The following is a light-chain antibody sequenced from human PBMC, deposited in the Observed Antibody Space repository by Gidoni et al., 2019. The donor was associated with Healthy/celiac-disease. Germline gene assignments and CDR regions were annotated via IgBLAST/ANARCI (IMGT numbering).Light chain of an antibody. J-gene: IGLJ1*01. CDR2: GKN. CDR1: SLRSYY. CDR3: NSRDSSGNHLGNV. V-gene: IGLV3-19*01. Sequence: SSELTQDPAVSVALGQTVRITCQGDSLRSYYASWDQQKPGQAPVLFIYGKNNRPSGIPDRFSGSSSGDTASLTITGAQAEDEADYYCNSRDSSGNHLGNVFGTGTKVTVL.